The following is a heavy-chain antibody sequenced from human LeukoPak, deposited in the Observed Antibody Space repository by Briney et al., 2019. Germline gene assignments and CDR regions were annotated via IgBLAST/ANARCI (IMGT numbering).Heavy chain of an antibody. Sequence: SETLSLTCTVSGGSVSNTIYYWAWIRQPPGKGLEWIGNINYSGTTYYSPSLKSRVTISADTSKNQFSLKVSAMTAADTAVYYCARLLIGGYTTSRGYYYYRMDVWGQGTTVTVSS. CDR1: GGSVSNTIYY. CDR3: ARLLIGGYTTSRGYYYYRMDV. CDR2: INYSGTT. V-gene: IGHV4-39*01. D-gene: IGHD6-13*01. J-gene: IGHJ6*02.